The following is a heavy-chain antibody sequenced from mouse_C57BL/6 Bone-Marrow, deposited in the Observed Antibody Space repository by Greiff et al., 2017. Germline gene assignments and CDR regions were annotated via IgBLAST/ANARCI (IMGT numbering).Heavy chain of an antibody. CDR3: ARVEGDGSSGDWYIDV. CDR2: IYPRDGST. CDR1: GYTFTSYD. V-gene: IGHV1-85*01. J-gene: IGHJ1*03. D-gene: IGHD1-1*01. Sequence: VQLQQSGPELVKPGASVKLSCKASGYTFTSYDINWVKQRPGQGLEWIGWIYPRDGSTKYNEKFKGKATLTVDTSSSTAYMELHSLTSEDSAVYFCARVEGDGSSGDWYIDVWGTGTTVTVSS.